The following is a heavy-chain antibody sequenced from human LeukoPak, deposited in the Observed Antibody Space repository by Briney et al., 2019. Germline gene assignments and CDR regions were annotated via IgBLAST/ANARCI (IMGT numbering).Heavy chain of an antibody. Sequence: PSETLPLTCTVSGDSISNYYWSWIRQPPGKGLEWIGYIFYSGSISYNPSLKSRVTISIDTSKNQLSLRLTSVTAADTAVYYCARHRSGPFFDYWGQGTLATTSS. CDR1: GDSISNYY. J-gene: IGHJ4*02. CDR3: ARHRSGPFFDY. CDR2: IFYSGSI. V-gene: IGHV4-59*08.